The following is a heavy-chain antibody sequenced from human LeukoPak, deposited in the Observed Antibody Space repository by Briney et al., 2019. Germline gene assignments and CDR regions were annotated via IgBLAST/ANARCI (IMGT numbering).Heavy chain of an antibody. V-gene: IGHV3-48*04. J-gene: IGHJ4*02. CDR2: ISSSGSTI. CDR1: GFTFSSYG. CDR3: ATADPRWLHFY. Sequence: PGGSLRLSCAASGFTFSSYGMPWIRQAPGKGLEWVSYISSSGSTIYYADSVKGRFTISRDNAKNSLYLQMNSLRAEDTAVYYCATADPRWLHFYWGQGTLVTVSS. D-gene: IGHD5-24*01.